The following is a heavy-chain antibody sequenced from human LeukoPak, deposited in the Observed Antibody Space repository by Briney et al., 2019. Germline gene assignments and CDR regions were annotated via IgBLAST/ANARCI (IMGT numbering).Heavy chain of an antibody. V-gene: IGHV4-4*07. D-gene: IGHD1-1*01. CDR3: ARVIVATWDDDWFDP. J-gene: IGHJ5*02. CDR1: GGSISSYY. Sequence: PSETLSLTCTVSGGSISSYYWGWIRQPAGKGLEWIGRFYFTENTIYNPSLKSRVTMSGDTSKNQLSLKLNSVTVADTAIYYCARVIVATWDDDWFDPWGQGILVTVSS. CDR2: FYFTENT.